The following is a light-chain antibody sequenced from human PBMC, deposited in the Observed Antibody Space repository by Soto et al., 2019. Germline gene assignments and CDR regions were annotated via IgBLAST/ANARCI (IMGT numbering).Light chain of an antibody. CDR2: EGS. CDR3: CSYASNTGV. CDR1: SYDL. Sequence: QSALTQPASVSGSPGQSITISCTGSYDLVSWYQQHPGKAPKLMIFEGSKRPSGVSNRFSGSKSGNTASLTISGLQTEDEADYYCCSYASNTGVFGGGTKLTVL. J-gene: IGLJ3*02. V-gene: IGLV2-23*01.